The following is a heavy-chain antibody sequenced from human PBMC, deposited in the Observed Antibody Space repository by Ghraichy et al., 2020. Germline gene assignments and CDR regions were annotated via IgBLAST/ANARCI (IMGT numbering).Heavy chain of an antibody. J-gene: IGHJ4*02. CDR3: VVWTYYFDY. V-gene: IGHV4-34*01. D-gene: IGHD2-8*01. Sequence: SQTLSLTCAVYGGSFSGYYWSWIRQPPGKGLEWIGEINHSGSTNYNPSLKSRVTISVDTSKNQFSMKLSSVTAADTAVYYCVVWTYYFDYWGQGTLVTVSS. CDR2: INHSGST. CDR1: GGSFSGYY.